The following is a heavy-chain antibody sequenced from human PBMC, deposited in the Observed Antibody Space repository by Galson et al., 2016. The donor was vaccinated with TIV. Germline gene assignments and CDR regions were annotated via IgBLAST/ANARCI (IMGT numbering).Heavy chain of an antibody. Sequence: SLRLSCAASGFIFADYAMHWVRQGPGKGLEWVSGISWNSGSIGYADSVKGRFTISRDNAKNSLYLQINSLRTEDTALYYCVKDSRNGAMLMGYGLDVWGQGTMVTASS. CDR1: GFIFADYA. V-gene: IGHV3-9*01. J-gene: IGHJ6*02. CDR3: VKDSRNGAMLMGYGLDV. CDR2: ISWNSGSI. D-gene: IGHD2-8*01.